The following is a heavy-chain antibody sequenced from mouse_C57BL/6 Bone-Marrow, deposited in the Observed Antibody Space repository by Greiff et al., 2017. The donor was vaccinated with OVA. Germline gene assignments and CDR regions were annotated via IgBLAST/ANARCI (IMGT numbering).Heavy chain of an antibody. V-gene: IGHV7-1*01. Sequence: DVKLVDSGGGLVQSGRSLRLSCATSGFTFSDFYMEWVRQAPGKGLEWIAASRNKANDYTTEYSASVKGRFIVSRDTSQSILYLQMNALRAEDTAIYYCARDAAMDYWGKGTSVTVSS. J-gene: IGHJ4*01. CDR3: ARDAAMDY. CDR1: GFTFSDFY. CDR2: SRNKANDYTT.